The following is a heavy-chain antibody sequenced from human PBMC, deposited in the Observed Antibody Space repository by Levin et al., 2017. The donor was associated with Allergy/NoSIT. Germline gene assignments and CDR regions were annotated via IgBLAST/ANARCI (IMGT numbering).Heavy chain of an antibody. Sequence: GSLRLSCTVSGGSISSYYWSWIRQPPGKGLEWIGYIYYSGSTNYNPSLKSRVTISVDTSKNQFSLKLSSVTAADTAVYYCARDADYGDSLDYWGQGTLVTVSS. D-gene: IGHD4-17*01. CDR3: ARDADYGDSLDY. CDR2: IYYSGST. CDR1: GGSISSYY. J-gene: IGHJ4*02. V-gene: IGHV4-59*01.